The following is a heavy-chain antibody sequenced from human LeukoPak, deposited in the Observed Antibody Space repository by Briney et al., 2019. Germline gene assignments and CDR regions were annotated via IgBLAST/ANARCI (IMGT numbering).Heavy chain of an antibody. CDR2: IIPIFGTA. D-gene: IGHD5-12*01. V-gene: IGHV1-69*13. CDR1: GGTFSSYA. J-gene: IGHJ4*02. Sequence: ASVKVSCKASGGTFSSYAISWVRQAPGQGLEWMGGIIPIFGTANYAQKFQGRVTITADESTSTAYMELSSLRSEDTAVYYCAREIVATDYYFDYWGQGTLVTVSS. CDR3: AREIVATDYYFDY.